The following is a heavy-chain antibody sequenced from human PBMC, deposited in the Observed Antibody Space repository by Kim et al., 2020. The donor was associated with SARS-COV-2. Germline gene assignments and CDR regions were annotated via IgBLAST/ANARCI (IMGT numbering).Heavy chain of an antibody. V-gene: IGHV3-48*03. Sequence: GGSLRLSCAASGFTFSSYEMNWVRQAPGKGLEWVSYISSAGSTIYYADSVKGRFTISRDNAKNSLHLQMNSLRVEDTAVYYCARGCVAAAGTSFDCWGQG. D-gene: IGHD6-13*01. CDR3: ARGCVAAAGTSFDC. CDR2: ISSAGSTI. CDR1: GFTFSSYE. J-gene: IGHJ4*02.